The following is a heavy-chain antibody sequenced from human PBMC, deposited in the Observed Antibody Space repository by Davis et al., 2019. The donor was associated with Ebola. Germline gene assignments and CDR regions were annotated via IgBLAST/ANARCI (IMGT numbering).Heavy chain of an antibody. J-gene: IGHJ5*02. CDR3: ARDSGGWELNWFDP. V-gene: IGHV3-23*01. CDR2: ISGSGGST. Sequence: GGSLRLSCAASGFTFSSCAMSWVRQAPGKGLEWVSAISGSGGSTYYADSVKGRFTISRDNSKNSLYLQMNSLRAEDTAVYYCARDSGGWELNWFDPWGQGTLVTVSS. CDR1: GFTFSSCA. D-gene: IGHD1-26*01.